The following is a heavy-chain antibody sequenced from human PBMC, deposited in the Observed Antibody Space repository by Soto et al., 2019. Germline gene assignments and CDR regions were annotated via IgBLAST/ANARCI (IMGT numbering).Heavy chain of an antibody. CDR1: GYTFTSYY. CDR2: INPSGGST. Sequence: VASVKVSCKASGYTFTSYYMHWVRQAPGQGLEWMGIINPSGGSTSYAQKFQGRVTMTRDTSTSTVYMELSSLRSEDTAVYYCAREESGEGGSRNYGMDVWGQGTTVTVSS. CDR3: AREESGEGGSRNYGMDV. D-gene: IGHD3-16*01. V-gene: IGHV1-46*01. J-gene: IGHJ6*02.